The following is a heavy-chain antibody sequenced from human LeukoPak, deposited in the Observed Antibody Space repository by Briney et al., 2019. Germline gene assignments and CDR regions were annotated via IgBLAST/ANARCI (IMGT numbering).Heavy chain of an antibody. V-gene: IGHV4-59*01. J-gene: IGHJ4*02. CDR3: ARAVEMASFWYFDY. D-gene: IGHD5-24*01. Sequence: SETLSLTCTVSGGSISSYYWSWIRQPPGKGLEWIGYIYYSGSTNYNPSLKSRVTISVDTSKNQFSLKLSSVTAADTAVYYCARAVEMASFWYFDYWGQGTLVTVSS. CDR1: GGSISSYY. CDR2: IYYSGST.